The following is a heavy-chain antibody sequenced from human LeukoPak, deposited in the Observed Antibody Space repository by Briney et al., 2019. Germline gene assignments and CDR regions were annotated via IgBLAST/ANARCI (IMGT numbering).Heavy chain of an antibody. CDR2: IKQDGSET. CDR3: ARDSVPHYYYGMDV. CDR1: EFMFSMYC. Sequence: GGSLRLSCTASEFMFSMYCMSWVRQAPGRGLEWVANIKQDGSETYYVDSMKGRFTISRDNAKNSLYLQMNSLRAEDTAVYYCARDSVPHYYYGMDVWGQGTTVTVSS. V-gene: IGHV3-7*01. J-gene: IGHJ6*01. D-gene: IGHD1-1*01.